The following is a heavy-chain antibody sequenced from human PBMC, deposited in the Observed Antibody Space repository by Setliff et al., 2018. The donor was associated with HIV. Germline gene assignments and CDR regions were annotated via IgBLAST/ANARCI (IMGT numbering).Heavy chain of an antibody. V-gene: IGHV5-51*01. CDR2: IYPGDSDT. D-gene: IGHD3-22*01. J-gene: IGHJ4*02. CDR1: GYSFTNYW. Sequence: GESLKISCKGSGYSFTNYWIGWVRQMPGKGLEWVGIIYPGDSDTRYSPSFQGQVTISVDKSINTAYLQWNSLKASDTAVYYCARSLCYYDSCGYYYNYWGQGTLVTVSS. CDR3: ARSLCYYDSCGYYYNY.